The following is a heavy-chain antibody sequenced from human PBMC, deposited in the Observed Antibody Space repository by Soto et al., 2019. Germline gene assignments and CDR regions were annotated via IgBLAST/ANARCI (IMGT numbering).Heavy chain of an antibody. CDR3: AKTTVGRFSAFEI. J-gene: IGHJ3*02. V-gene: IGHV3-23*01. D-gene: IGHD3-10*01. CDR2: ISGSGTTA. Sequence: EVQLLESGGGLVQPGGSLRLSCAASGFVFSSYAMSWVRQAPGKGLEWVSAISGSGTTAYYADSVKGRFIFSRDNPKNTMYLQMNSLRAEDTALYFCAKTTVGRFSAFEIWGQGTVVTVSS. CDR1: GFVFSSYA.